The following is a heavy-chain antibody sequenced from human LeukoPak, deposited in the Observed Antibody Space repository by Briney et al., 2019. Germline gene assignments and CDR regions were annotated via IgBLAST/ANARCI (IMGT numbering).Heavy chain of an antibody. V-gene: IGHV4-39*07. Sequence: SETLSLTCTVSGGSISSSSYYWGWIRQPPGKGLEWIGSIYYSGSTYYNPSLKSRVTISVDTSKNQFSLKLSSVTAADTAVYYCARGAAGYSYGHDAFDIWGQGTMVTVSS. D-gene: IGHD5-18*01. J-gene: IGHJ3*02. CDR1: GGSISSSSYY. CDR3: ARGAAGYSYGHDAFDI. CDR2: IYYSGST.